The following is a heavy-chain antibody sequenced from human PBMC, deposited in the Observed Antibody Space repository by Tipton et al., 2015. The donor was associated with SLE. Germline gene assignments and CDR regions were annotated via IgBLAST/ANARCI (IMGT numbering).Heavy chain of an antibody. J-gene: IGHJ3*01. Sequence: TLSLTCSVSTYSISNGHYWAWVRQPPGKGLEWIGTVYHTGNTYYNPSLKSRVTISVDTSKNLFSLKLSSVTAADTAVYYCARERSPGIVWGQGTMVTVSS. CDR1: TYSISNGHY. CDR2: VYHTGNT. V-gene: IGHV4-38-2*02. CDR3: ARERSPGIV.